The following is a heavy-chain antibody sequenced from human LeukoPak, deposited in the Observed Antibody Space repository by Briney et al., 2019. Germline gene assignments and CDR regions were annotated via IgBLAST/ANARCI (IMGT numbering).Heavy chain of an antibody. D-gene: IGHD5-12*01. J-gene: IGHJ4*02. CDR2: IYYSGST. V-gene: IGHV4-34*01. CDR3: ARGRKWLPYDS. CDR1: GGSFSGYY. Sequence: SETLSLTCAVYGGSFSGYYWSWIRQPPGKGLEWIGSIYYSGSTYYNPSLKSRVTISVDTSKNQFSLKLSSVTAADTAVYYCARGRKWLPYDSWGQGTLVTVSS.